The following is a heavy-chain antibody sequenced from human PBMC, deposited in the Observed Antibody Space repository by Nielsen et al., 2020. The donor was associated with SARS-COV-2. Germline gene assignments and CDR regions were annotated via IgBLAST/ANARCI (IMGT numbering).Heavy chain of an antibody. V-gene: IGHV1-2*04. CDR2: INPNSGGT. D-gene: IGHD1-14*01. CDR1: GYTFTGYY. Sequence: ASVKVSCKASGYTFTGYYMHWVRQAPGQGLEWMGWINPNSGGTNYAQKFQGWVTMTRDTSISTAYMELGRLRSDDTAVYYCAREWGYGTHYYYGMDVWGQGTTVTVSS. J-gene: IGHJ6*02. CDR3: AREWGYGTHYYYGMDV.